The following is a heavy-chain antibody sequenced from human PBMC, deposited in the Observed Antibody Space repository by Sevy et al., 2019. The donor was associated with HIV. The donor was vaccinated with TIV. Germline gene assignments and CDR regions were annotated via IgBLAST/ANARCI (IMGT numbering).Heavy chain of an antibody. Sequence: GGSLRLSCAASGFTFSSYAMHWVRQAPGKGLEWVAVISYDGSNKYYADSVKGRFTISRDNSKNTLYLQMNSLRAEDTAVYYCARVIDRKRKPYYYGMDVWGQGTTVTVSS. V-gene: IGHV3-30-3*01. CDR3: ARVIDRKRKPYYYGMDV. CDR1: GFTFSSYA. CDR2: ISYDGSNK. D-gene: IGHD3-22*01. J-gene: IGHJ6*02.